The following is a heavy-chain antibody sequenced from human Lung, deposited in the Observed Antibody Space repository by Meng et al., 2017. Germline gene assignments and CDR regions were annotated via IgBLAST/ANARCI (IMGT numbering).Heavy chain of an antibody. CDR3: VRDENISLGKLFGDY. J-gene: IGHJ4*02. V-gene: IGHV1-2*06. Sequence: ASVKVSCKPSGYLFTAYYIHWVRQAPGQGLEWMGHIIPNSGDTLYAPKFQGRVSMTADTSIGTAYVELSGLRSDDTAIYYCVRDENISLGKLFGDYWGQGTLVTVSS. CDR2: IIPNSGDT. CDR1: GYLFTAYY. D-gene: IGHD2-21*01.